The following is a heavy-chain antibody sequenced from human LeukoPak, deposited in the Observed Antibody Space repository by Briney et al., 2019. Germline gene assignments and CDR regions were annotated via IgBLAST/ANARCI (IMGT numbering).Heavy chain of an antibody. CDR2: IYYSGST. D-gene: IGHD3-9*01. V-gene: IGHV4-59*01. J-gene: IGHJ3*02. CDR3: ARGYYDILTGYWPHAFDI. CDR1: GGSISSYY. Sequence: SETLSLTCTVSGGSISSYYWSWIRQPPGKGLEWIGYIYYSGSTNYNPSLKSRVTISVDTSKNQFSLKLSSVTAADTAVYYCARGYYDILTGYWPHAFDIWGQGTMVTVSP.